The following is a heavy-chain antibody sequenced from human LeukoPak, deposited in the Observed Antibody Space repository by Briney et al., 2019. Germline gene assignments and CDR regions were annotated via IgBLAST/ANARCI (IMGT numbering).Heavy chain of an antibody. CDR2: ISAYNGNT. D-gene: IGHD5-18*01. J-gene: IGHJ4*02. V-gene: IGHV1-18*01. CDR3: ARDLGLDTTMIFFDY. Sequence: ASVKVSCKASGYTFTSFGISWVRPAPGQGPEWMGWISAYNGNTNYVQKFQGRVTMTTDTSTNTAYMELRSLTSDDTAVYYCARDLGLDTTMIFFDYWGQGTLVTVSS. CDR1: GYTFTSFG.